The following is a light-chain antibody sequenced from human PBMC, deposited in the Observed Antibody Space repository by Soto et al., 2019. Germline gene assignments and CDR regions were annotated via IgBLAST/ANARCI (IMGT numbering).Light chain of an antibody. Sequence: QSALTQPASVSGSPGQSITISCTGTSSDVGTYNLVSWYQRHPGKAPKLMIYDVTKRPSGVSNRFSGSKSGNTASLTISGLQAEDEGDYYCCSYAGSSTPWVFGGGTQLTVL. CDR2: DVT. CDR3: CSYAGSSTPWV. J-gene: IGLJ3*02. CDR1: SSDVGTYNL. V-gene: IGLV2-23*02.